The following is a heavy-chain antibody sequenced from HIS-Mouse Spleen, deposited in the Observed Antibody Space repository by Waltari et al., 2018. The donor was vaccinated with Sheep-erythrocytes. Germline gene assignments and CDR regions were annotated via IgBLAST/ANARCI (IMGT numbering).Heavy chain of an antibody. Sequence: QVQLVQSGAEVKKPGASVKVSCKASGYTFTGHYMHWVRQAPGQGLEWMGWINPNSGGPNHAQKFQGRVTMTSDTSKNQFSLKLSSVTAADTAVYYCARVSVAARFDYWGQGTLVTVSS. CDR2: INPNSGGP. V-gene: IGHV1-2*02. J-gene: IGHJ4*02. D-gene: IGHD6-6*01. CDR1: GYTFTGHY. CDR3: ARVSVAARFDY.